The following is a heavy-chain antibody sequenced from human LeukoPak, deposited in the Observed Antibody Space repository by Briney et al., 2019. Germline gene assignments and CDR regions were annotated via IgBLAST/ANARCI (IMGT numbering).Heavy chain of an antibody. CDR1: GFTFDDYA. V-gene: IGHV3-9*01. J-gene: IGHJ6*02. CDR2: ISWNSGSI. Sequence: GGSLRLSCAASGFTFDDYAMHWVRQAPGKGLEWVSGISWNSGSIGYADSVKGRFTISRDNAKNSLYLQMNSLRAEDTALYYCAEDMGYCSSTSCIDYYYYYGMDVWGQGTTVTVSS. CDR3: AEDMGYCSSTSCIDYYYYYGMDV. D-gene: IGHD2-2*01.